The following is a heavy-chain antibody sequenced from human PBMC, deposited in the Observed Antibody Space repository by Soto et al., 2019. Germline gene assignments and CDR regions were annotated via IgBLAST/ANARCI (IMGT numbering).Heavy chain of an antibody. D-gene: IGHD3-3*01. Sequence: QVQLVQSGAEVKKPGASVKVSCKASGYTFTSYAMHWVRQAPGQRLEWMGWINAGNGNTKYSQKFQGRVTITRDTSASTAYMELSSLRSEDTAVYYCAIERVAISESAYFDYWGQRTLVTVSS. CDR3: AIERVAISESAYFDY. V-gene: IGHV1-3*01. CDR2: INAGNGNT. CDR1: GYTFTSYA. J-gene: IGHJ4*02.